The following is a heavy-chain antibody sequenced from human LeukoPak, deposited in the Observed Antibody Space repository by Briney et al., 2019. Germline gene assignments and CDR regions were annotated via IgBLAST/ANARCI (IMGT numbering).Heavy chain of an antibody. Sequence: SETLSLTCTASGGSISSSSYYWGWIRQPPGKGLEWIGSIYYSGSTYYNPSLKSRVTISVDTSKNQFSLKLSSVTAADTAVYYCATGRGGIVVVNWFDPWGQGTLVTVSS. D-gene: IGHD2-2*01. CDR3: ATGRGGIVVVNWFDP. CDR1: GGSISSSSYY. CDR2: IYYSGST. J-gene: IGHJ5*02. V-gene: IGHV4-39*01.